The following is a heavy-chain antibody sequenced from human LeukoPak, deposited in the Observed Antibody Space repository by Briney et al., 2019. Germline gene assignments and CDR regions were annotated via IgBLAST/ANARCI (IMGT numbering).Heavy chain of an antibody. CDR1: GFTVRSIY. V-gene: IGHV3-22*01. J-gene: IGHJ4*02. Sequence: GGSLRLSCAVSGFTVRSIYMSWFRQAPGKGLERVGFIRSKTYGGTTEYAASVKGRFTISRHESGSILYLQMNSLKIEDTAVYYCSRDIYGDGDYWGQGTLVTVSS. D-gene: IGHD4-17*01. CDR3: SRDIYGDGDY. CDR2: IRSKTYGGTT.